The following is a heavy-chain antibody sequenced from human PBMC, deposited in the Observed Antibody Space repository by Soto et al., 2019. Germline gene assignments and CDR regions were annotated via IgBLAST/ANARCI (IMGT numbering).Heavy chain of an antibody. J-gene: IGHJ6*02. V-gene: IGHV3-30*18. Sequence: LRLSCAASGFTFSSYGMHWVRQAPGKGLEWVAVISYDGSNKYYADSVKGRFTISRDNSKNTLYLQMNSLRAEDTAVYYCAKDLGVRGVIITHYYYYGMDVWGQGTTVTVSS. CDR3: AKDLGVRGVIITHYYYYGMDV. CDR1: GFTFSSYG. CDR2: ISYDGSNK. D-gene: IGHD3-10*01.